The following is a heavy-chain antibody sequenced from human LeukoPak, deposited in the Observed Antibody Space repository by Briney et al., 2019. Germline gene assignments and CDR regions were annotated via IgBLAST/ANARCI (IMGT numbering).Heavy chain of an antibody. CDR3: ARSGSYYSPFDY. Sequence: GGSLRLSCAASGFTFSSYAMSWVRQAPGKGLEWVLAISGSGGSTYYADSVKGRFTISRDNSKNTLYLQMNSLRAEDTAVYYCARSGSYYSPFDYWGQGTLVTVSS. CDR2: ISGSGGST. J-gene: IGHJ4*02. CDR1: GFTFSSYA. D-gene: IGHD3-10*01. V-gene: IGHV3-23*01.